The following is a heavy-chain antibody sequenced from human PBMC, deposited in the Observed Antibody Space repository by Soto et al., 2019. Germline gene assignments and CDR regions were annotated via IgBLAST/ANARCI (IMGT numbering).Heavy chain of an antibody. CDR2: IIHIGGA. J-gene: IGHJ4*02. V-gene: IGHV4-34*12. D-gene: IGHD1-26*01. Sequence: SEALSLTCAVYGGSCGRFYWGWIRLSPGKGQEGIGDIIHIGGAPYSPSPKSRVTMSVDPSKDPFPLPLSPVAAADTPAYYCGRVYSSSYYGTSVGGDCWGQGTLVT. CDR1: GGSCGRFY. CDR3: GRVYSSSYYGTSVGGDC.